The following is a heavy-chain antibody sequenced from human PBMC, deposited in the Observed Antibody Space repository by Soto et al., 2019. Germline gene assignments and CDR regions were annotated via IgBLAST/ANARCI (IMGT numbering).Heavy chain of an antibody. Sequence: PSETLSLTCTVSGGSISSSSYYWGWIRQPPGKGLEWIGSIYYSGSTYYNPSLKSRVTISVDTSKNQFSLKLSSVTAADTAVYYCARGPKWNWNSNYYYYYYMDVWGKGTTVTVSS. V-gene: IGHV4-39*01. D-gene: IGHD1-7*01. J-gene: IGHJ6*03. CDR1: GGSISSSSYY. CDR2: IYYSGST. CDR3: ARGPKWNWNSNYYYYYYMDV.